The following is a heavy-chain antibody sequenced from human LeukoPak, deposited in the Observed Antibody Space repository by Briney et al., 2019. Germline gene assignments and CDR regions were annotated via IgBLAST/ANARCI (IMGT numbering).Heavy chain of an antibody. CDR3: LYSSSSGDY. J-gene: IGHJ4*02. D-gene: IGHD6-13*01. CDR1: GFTFSSYG. V-gene: IGHV3-30*03. CDR2: ISYDGSNK. Sequence: PGGSLRLSCAASGFTFSSYGMHWVRQAPGKGLEWVAVISYDGSNKYYADSVKGRFTISRDNSKNTLYLQMNSLRAEDTAVYYCLYSSSSGDYWGQGTLVTVPS.